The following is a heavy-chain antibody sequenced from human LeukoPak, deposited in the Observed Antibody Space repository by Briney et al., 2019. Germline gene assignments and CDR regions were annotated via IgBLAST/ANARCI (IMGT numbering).Heavy chain of an antibody. CDR2: ISASGSAI. Sequence: GGSLRLSCAASGFTFSSFEMYWVRQAPGKGLEWVSYISASGSAIYYVDSVKGRFTISRDNAKSSLYLQMNSLRAEDTAVYYCVRDGYYGHDSFDIWGQGTMVTVSS. CDR1: GFTFSSFE. J-gene: IGHJ3*02. D-gene: IGHD3-10*01. CDR3: VRDGYYGHDSFDI. V-gene: IGHV3-48*03.